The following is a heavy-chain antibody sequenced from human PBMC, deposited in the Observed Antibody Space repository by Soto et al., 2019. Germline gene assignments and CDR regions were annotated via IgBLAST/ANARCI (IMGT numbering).Heavy chain of an antibody. CDR1: GCTFSSYA. D-gene: IGHD3-22*01. CDR2: IIPIFGTA. CDR3: ARERQNYYYDSSGYSHLVFDY. J-gene: IGHJ4*02. Sequence: SVKVSCKASGCTFSSYAISCVRQAPGQVLEWMGGIIPIFGTANYAQKFQGRVTITADKSTSTAYMELSSLRSEDTAVYYCARERQNYYYDSSGYSHLVFDYWGQGTLVTVSS. V-gene: IGHV1-69*06.